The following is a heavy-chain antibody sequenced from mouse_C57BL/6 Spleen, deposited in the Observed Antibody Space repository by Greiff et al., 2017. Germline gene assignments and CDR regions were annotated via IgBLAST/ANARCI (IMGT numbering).Heavy chain of an antibody. Sequence: QVQLQQPGAELVKPGASVKLSCKASGYTFTSYWMQWVKQRPGQGLEWIGEIDPSDSYTNYNQKFTGKATLTVDTSSSTAYMQLSSLTSEDSAVYYCARPYYGSNHWYFDVWGTGTTVTVSS. CDR2: IDPSDSYT. D-gene: IGHD1-1*01. V-gene: IGHV1-50*01. J-gene: IGHJ1*03. CDR1: GYTFTSYW. CDR3: ARPYYGSNHWYFDV.